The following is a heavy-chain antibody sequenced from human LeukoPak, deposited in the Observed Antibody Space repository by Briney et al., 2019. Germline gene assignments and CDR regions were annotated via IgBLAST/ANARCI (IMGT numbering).Heavy chain of an antibody. CDR1: GFTFSSYE. CDR3: TRNWGSDNWFDP. CDR2: IYSGGST. J-gene: IGHJ5*02. V-gene: IGHV3-53*01. D-gene: IGHD7-27*01. Sequence: GGSLRLSCVASGFTFSSYEMSWVRQAPGKGLEWVSVIYSGGSTYYADSVKGRFTISRDNSKNTLYLQMNSLRAEDTAVYYCTRNWGSDNWFDPWGQGTLVTVSS.